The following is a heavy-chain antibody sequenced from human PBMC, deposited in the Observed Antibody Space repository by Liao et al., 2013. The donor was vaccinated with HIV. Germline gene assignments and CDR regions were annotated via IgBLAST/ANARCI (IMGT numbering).Heavy chain of an antibody. CDR3: ARADHNWGSYVDQ. Sequence: QVQLQESGPGLVKPSQTLSLTCSVSGGSTRSGDYYWSWIRQPPGQGLEWIGYIYFTGSTYYNPSLKSRVTISVDTSKNQFSLKLNSVTAADTAVYFCARADHNWGSYVDQWGQGTLVTVSS. CDR1: GGSTRSGDYY. V-gene: IGHV4-30-4*08. J-gene: IGHJ4*02. D-gene: IGHD3-16*01. CDR2: IYFTGST.